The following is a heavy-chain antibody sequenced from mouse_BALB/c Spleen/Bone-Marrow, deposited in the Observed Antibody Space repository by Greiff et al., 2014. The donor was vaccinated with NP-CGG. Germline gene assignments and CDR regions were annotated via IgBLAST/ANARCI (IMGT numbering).Heavy chain of an antibody. V-gene: IGHV7-3*02. Sequence: VMLVESGGGLVQPGGSLRLSCATSGFTFTDYYMSWVRQPPGKALEWLGFIRNKAKGYTTDYSASVKGRFTISRDNSQSILYLQMNTLRAEDSATYYCARDITTATGNWYFDVWGAGTTLTVSS. CDR2: IRNKAKGYTT. J-gene: IGHJ1*01. D-gene: IGHD1-2*01. CDR1: GFTFTDYY. CDR3: ARDITTATGNWYFDV.